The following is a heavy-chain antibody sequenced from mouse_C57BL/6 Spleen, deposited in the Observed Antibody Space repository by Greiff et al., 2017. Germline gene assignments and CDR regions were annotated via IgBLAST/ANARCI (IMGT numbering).Heavy chain of an antibody. V-gene: IGHV5-17*01. CDR2: ISSGSSTI. D-gene: IGHD2-1*01. Sequence: EVQRVESGGGLVKPGGSLKLSCAASGFTFSDYGMPWVRPAPEKGLEWVAYISSGSSTIYYADTVKGRFPIARDNAKNSLFLQMTSLGSEDTAMYYCARNYGNVYAIDYWGQGTSVTVSS. J-gene: IGHJ4*01. CDR1: GFTFSDYG. CDR3: ARNYGNVYAIDY.